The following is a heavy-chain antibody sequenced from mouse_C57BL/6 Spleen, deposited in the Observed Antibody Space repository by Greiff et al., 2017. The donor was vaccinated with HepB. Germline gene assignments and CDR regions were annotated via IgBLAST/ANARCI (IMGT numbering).Heavy chain of an antibody. V-gene: IGHV1-42*01. Sequence: VHVKQSGPELVKPGASVKISCKASGYSFTGYYMNWVKQSPEKSLEWIGEINPSTGGTTYNQKFKAKATLTVDKSSSTAYMQLKSLTSEDSAVYYCARYGTGDYYAMDYWGQGTSVTVSS. J-gene: IGHJ4*01. CDR2: INPSTGGT. D-gene: IGHD4-1*01. CDR3: ARYGTGDYYAMDY. CDR1: GYSFTGYY.